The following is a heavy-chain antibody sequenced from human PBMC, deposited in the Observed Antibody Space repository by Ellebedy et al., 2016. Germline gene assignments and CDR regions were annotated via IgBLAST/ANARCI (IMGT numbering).Heavy chain of an antibody. D-gene: IGHD3-22*01. J-gene: IGHJ4*02. V-gene: IGHV3-23*01. CDR1: GFTFSSYA. Sequence: GESLKISXAASGFTFSSYAMSWVRQAPGKGLEWVSAISGSGGSTYYADSVKGRFTISRDNSKNTLYLQMNSLRAEDTAVYYCAKMYYDSSGYYQGGDFDYWGQGALVTVSS. CDR3: AKMYYDSSGYYQGGDFDY. CDR2: ISGSGGST.